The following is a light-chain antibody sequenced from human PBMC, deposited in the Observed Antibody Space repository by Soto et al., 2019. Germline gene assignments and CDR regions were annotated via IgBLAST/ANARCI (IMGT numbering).Light chain of an antibody. CDR2: DAS. J-gene: IGKJ2*01. V-gene: IGKV3-11*01. CDR3: QQRSNWPLYT. CDR1: QSVSSY. Sequence: EIVLTQSPATLSLSPGERATLSCRASQSVSSYLAWYQQRPGQAPRLLIYDASNRATGIPARFSGSGSGTDFTLTISSREPEDFAVYYCQQRSNWPLYTFGQGTKLESK.